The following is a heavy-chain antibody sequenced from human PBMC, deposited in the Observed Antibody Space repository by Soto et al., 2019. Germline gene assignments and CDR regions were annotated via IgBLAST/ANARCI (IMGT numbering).Heavy chain of an antibody. D-gene: IGHD2-2*01. Sequence: SETLSLTCTVSVDSITTYYWGWIRQSPGKGLEWIGNIHYSGSTYYSPSLKSRVTISVDKSKNQFSLKLTSVTAADTAVYYCASVVTGYLTSWFDYWGQGTLVTVSS. V-gene: IGHV4-39*07. CDR2: IHYSGST. CDR3: ASVVTGYLTSWFDY. J-gene: IGHJ4*02. CDR1: VDSITTYY.